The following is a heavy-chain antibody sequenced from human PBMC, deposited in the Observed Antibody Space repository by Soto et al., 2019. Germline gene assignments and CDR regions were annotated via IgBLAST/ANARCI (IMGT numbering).Heavy chain of an antibody. CDR1: GYSFTSYW. J-gene: IGHJ6*02. CDR2: IDPSDSYT. Sequence: PGESLKISCKGSGYSFTSYWISWVRQMPGKGLEWMGRIDPSDSYTNYSPSFQGHVTISADKSISTAYLQWSSLKASDTAMYYCARQKRYCSSTSCYEGEVAYYYYGMDVWGQGTTDTVSS. D-gene: IGHD2-2*01. V-gene: IGHV5-10-1*01. CDR3: ARQKRYCSSTSCYEGEVAYYYYGMDV.